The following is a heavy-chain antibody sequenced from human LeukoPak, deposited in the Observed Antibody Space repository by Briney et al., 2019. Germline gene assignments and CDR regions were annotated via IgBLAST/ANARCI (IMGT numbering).Heavy chain of an antibody. V-gene: IGHV3-30*02. Sequence: GGSLRLSCAASGFTFKRYAMHWVRQAPGKGLEWVAFIWYDGSDKYYADSVKGRFTVSRDNSKNTLYLQMNSLRAEDTAVYYCAKDERGYYDSSVFFGAIDYWGQGSLVSVSS. CDR2: IWYDGSDK. J-gene: IGHJ4*02. CDR3: AKDERGYYDSSVFFGAIDY. D-gene: IGHD3-22*01. CDR1: GFTFKRYA.